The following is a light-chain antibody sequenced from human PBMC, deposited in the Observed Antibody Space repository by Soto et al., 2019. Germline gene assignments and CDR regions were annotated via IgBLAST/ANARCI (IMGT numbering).Light chain of an antibody. CDR1: QSVSGW. CDR3: QQYDTYPYT. V-gene: IGKV1-5*03. J-gene: IGKJ2*01. Sequence: DIQMTQSPSTLSASVGDRVTITCRASQSVSGWLAWYQQKPGKAPKLLIYKASTLESGVPSRFSGSGSGTEFTLTITSLQPDDFSTYYCQQYDTYPYTFGQGTKLEIK. CDR2: KAS.